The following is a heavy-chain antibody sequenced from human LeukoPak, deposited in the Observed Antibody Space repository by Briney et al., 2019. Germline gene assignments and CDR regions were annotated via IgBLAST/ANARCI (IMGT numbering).Heavy chain of an antibody. CDR1: GYTFTSYG. Sequence: ASVKVSCKASGYTFTSYGISWVRQAPGQGLEWMGWINPNSGATNYAQKFQGRVTMTRDTSISTAYMELSRLISDDTAVYYCARVSQSRVVAAFDIWGQGTMVTVSS. V-gene: IGHV1-2*02. D-gene: IGHD2-15*01. CDR2: INPNSGAT. CDR3: ARVSQSRVVAAFDI. J-gene: IGHJ3*02.